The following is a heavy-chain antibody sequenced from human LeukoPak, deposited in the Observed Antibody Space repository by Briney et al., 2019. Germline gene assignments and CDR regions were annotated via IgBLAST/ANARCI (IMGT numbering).Heavy chain of an antibody. D-gene: IGHD1-14*01. V-gene: IGHV3-30*04. Sequence: PGGSLRLSCAASGFTFSSYAMHWVRQAPDKGLEWVAVISFDGSNKFYADSVRGRFTISRDNSKNTLYLQMNSLRPEDTAVYYCARNPESWGQGTLVTVSS. CDR3: ARNPES. CDR2: ISFDGSNK. J-gene: IGHJ5*02. CDR1: GFTFSSYA.